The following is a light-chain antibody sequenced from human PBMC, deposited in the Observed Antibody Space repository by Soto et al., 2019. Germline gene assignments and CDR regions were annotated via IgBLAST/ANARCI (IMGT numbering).Light chain of an antibody. Sequence: ELVMTQSRAPLSVSPRERATLSCKASESVSSNLAWYQQNPGQAPRLLSYGASTRATGIPARFSGSGSGTEFTLTISSRQSADFACYYCQQYNNGPRTFGQGTKVDI. J-gene: IGKJ1*01. V-gene: IGKV3-15*01. CDR2: GAS. CDR1: ESVSSN. CDR3: QQYNNGPRT.